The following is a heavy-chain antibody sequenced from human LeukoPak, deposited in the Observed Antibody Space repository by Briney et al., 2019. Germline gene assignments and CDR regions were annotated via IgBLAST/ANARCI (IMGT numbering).Heavy chain of an antibody. CDR1: GFTFISYG. CDR2: IRQNGDTK. CDR3: ARSLPYGTTWYGRSDF. J-gene: IGHJ4*02. V-gene: IGHV3-7*03. Sequence: GMSLRLSCAASGFTFISYGMHWVRQAPGKGLEWVANIRQNGDTKYYVDSVKGRFTISRDNAMNSLYLQMNSLRAEDTAIYYCARSLPYGTTWYGRSDFWGQGTLVTVSS. D-gene: IGHD6-13*01.